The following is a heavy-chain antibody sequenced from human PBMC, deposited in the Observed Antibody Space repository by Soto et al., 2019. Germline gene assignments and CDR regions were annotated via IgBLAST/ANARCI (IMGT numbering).Heavy chain of an antibody. V-gene: IGHV1-18*04. D-gene: IGHD3-3*01. Sequence: EASVKVSCKASGYTFTSYGISWVRQAPGQRLEWMGWISTHNGNTIYAQKFQGRVIMTMDTSTTTVYMELRSLRPDDTAVYLCAREGILGLFDAYDLWGQGTMVTVSS. J-gene: IGHJ3*01. CDR3: AREGILGLFDAYDL. CDR2: ISTHNGNT. CDR1: GYTFTSYG.